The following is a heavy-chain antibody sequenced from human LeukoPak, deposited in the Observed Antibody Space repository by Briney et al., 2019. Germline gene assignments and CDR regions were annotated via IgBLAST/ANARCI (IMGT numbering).Heavy chain of an antibody. D-gene: IGHD5-24*01. CDR3: ARGRDGYNRRASFDH. Sequence: GASVKVSCKASGYTFNTYYMQWVRQAPGQGLEWMGIINPSGGSTSYAQKFQGRVTMTRDMSTSTVYMELSSLRSEDTAMYYCARGRDGYNRRASFDHWGQGTLVTVSS. J-gene: IGHJ4*02. CDR2: INPSGGST. V-gene: IGHV1-46*02. CDR1: GYTFNTYY.